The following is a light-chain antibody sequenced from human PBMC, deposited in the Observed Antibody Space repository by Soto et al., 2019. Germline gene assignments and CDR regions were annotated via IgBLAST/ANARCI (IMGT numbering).Light chain of an antibody. V-gene: IGKV1-27*01. Sequence: DIQMTQSPSSLSASVGDRVTITCRASQGISNYLAWYQQKPGKVPKLLIYAASTLQSGVPSRFSSSGSGTDFTLTISSLQPEYVATYYCPKYNSAPRTFGQGTKVEIK. CDR3: PKYNSAPRT. J-gene: IGKJ1*01. CDR1: QGISNY. CDR2: AAS.